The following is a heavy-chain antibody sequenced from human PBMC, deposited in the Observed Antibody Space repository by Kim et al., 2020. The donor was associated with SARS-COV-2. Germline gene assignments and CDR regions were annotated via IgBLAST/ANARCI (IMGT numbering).Heavy chain of an antibody. D-gene: IGHD3-16*01. CDR2: ISWNSGSI. V-gene: IGHV3-9*01. Sequence: GGSLRLSCAASGFTFDDYAMHWVRQAPGKGLEWVSGISWNSGSIGYADSVKGRFTISRDNAKNSLYLQMNSLRAEDTALYYCAKDTQPPGRGSFSPSLTSYGMDVWGQGTTVTVSS. J-gene: IGHJ6*02. CDR1: GFTFDDYA. CDR3: AKDTQPPGRGSFSPSLTSYGMDV.